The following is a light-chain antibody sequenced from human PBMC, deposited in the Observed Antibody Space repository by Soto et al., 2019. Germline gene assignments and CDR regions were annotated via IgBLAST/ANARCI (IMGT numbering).Light chain of an antibody. Sequence: DIQMTQSPSTLSASVGDRVTITCRASQSISSWLAWYQQRPGKAPKLLIYKASNLESGVPSRFSGSGSGTALTLTISSLHPDDFATYYCQQYYTYPWTFGPGTKVEIK. J-gene: IGKJ1*01. CDR1: QSISSW. CDR2: KAS. CDR3: QQYYTYPWT. V-gene: IGKV1-5*03.